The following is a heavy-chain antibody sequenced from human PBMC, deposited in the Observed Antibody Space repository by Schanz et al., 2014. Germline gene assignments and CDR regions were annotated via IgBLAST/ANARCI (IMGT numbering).Heavy chain of an antibody. V-gene: IGHV3-53*01. Sequence: EVQLVESGGGLVQPGGSLRLSCAASGFSVGNKYMNWVRQAPGKGLEWVSFIYIGGTTYYADSVKGRFTISRDNSKNTLYLQMNSLRPEDTAVYYCAKYRGYYRVSGSYRELEYWGQGTLVTVSS. D-gene: IGHD3-10*01. J-gene: IGHJ4*02. CDR1: GFSVGNKY. CDR3: AKYRGYYRVSGSYRELEY. CDR2: IYIGGTT.